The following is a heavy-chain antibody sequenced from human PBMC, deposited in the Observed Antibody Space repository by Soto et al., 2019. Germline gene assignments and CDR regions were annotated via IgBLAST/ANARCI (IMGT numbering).Heavy chain of an antibody. J-gene: IGHJ4*02. CDR1: GGSFSGYY. CDR3: ASGDPEYSGYDLPFDY. V-gene: IGHV4-34*01. Sequence: SETLSLTCAVYGGSFSGYYWSWIRQPPGKGLEWIGEINHSGSTNYNPSLKSRVTISVDTSKNQFSLKLSSVTAADTAVYYCASGDPEYSGYDLPFDYWGQGTRVTVSS. CDR2: INHSGST. D-gene: IGHD5-12*01.